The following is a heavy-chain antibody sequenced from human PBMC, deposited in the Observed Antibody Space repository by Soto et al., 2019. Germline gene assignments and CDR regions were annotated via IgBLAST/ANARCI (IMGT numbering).Heavy chain of an antibody. D-gene: IGHD3-10*01. CDR2: IYYSGST. V-gene: IGHV4-39*01. CDR1: GGSISSSSYY. Sequence: SETLSLTCTVSGGSISSSSYYWGWIRQPPGKGLEWIGSIYYSGSTYYNPSLKSRVTISVDTSKNQFSLKLSSVTAADKAVYYCARQEVYGSGSYIPGYYYYYGMDVWGQGTTVT. J-gene: IGHJ6*02. CDR3: ARQEVYGSGSYIPGYYYYYGMDV.